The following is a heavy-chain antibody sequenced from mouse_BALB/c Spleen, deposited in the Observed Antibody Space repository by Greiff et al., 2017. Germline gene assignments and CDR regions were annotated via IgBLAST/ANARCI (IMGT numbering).Heavy chain of an antibody. CDR2: ISYDGSN. Sequence: EVQLQESGPGLVKPSQSLSLTCSVTGYSITSGYYWNWIRQFPGNKLEWMGYISYDGSNNYNPSLKNRISITRDTSKNQFFLKLNSVTTEDTATYYCASQGLRRDDYWGQGTTLTVSS. J-gene: IGHJ2*01. D-gene: IGHD2-12*01. V-gene: IGHV3-6*02. CDR3: ASQGLRRDDY. CDR1: GYSITSGYY.